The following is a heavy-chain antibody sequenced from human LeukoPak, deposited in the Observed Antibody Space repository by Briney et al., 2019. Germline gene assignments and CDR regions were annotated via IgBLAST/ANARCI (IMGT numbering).Heavy chain of an antibody. Sequence: GGSLRLSCAASGFTFSSYEMNWVRQAPGKGLEWVSYISSSGSTIHYADSVKGRFTISRDNAKNSLYLQMNSLRAEDTAVYYCARNPPTRSRLLHYYYYGMDVWGKGTTVTVSS. CDR3: ARNPPTRSRLLHYYYYGMDV. CDR2: ISSSGSTI. D-gene: IGHD2-15*01. V-gene: IGHV3-48*03. CDR1: GFTFSSYE. J-gene: IGHJ6*04.